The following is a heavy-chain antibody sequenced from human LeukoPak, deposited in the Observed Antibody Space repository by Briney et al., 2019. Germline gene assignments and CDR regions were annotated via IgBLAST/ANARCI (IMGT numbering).Heavy chain of an antibody. CDR1: GFTFSSYA. J-gene: IGHJ4*02. CDR2: ISGSGGST. V-gene: IGHV3-23*01. D-gene: IGHD3-10*01. Sequence: GGSLRLSCAASGFTFSSYAMSWVRQAPGKGLEWVSAISGSGGSTYYADSVKGRFTISRDNSKNTLYLQMNSLRAEDTAVYYCAKSRGVRGEVGYYFDYWGQGTLVTVSS. CDR3: AKSRGVRGEVGYYFDY.